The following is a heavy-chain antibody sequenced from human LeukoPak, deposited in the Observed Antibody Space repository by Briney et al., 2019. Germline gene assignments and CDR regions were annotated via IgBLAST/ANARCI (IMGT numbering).Heavy chain of an antibody. CDR1: AYTFTFYY. Sequence: GASVTVSFKSSAYTFTFYYMHWVRQAPGQGLEWVGWINPNSGGTNYAQKVQGRVTMTRDTSISTAYMELSRLRSDDTAVYYCARDKGELLRYYYYYYMDVWGKGTTVTVSS. CDR3: ARDKGELLRYYYYYYMDV. J-gene: IGHJ6*03. CDR2: INPNSGGT. D-gene: IGHD1-26*01. V-gene: IGHV1-2*02.